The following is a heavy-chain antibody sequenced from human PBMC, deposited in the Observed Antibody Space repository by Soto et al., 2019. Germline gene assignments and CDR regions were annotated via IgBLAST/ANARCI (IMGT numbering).Heavy chain of an antibody. Sequence: SETLSLTCAVYGGSFSGYYWSWIRQPPGKGLEWIGEINHSGSTNYNPSLKSRVTISVDTSKNQFSLKLSSVTAADTAVYYCATRDSSGFDYWGQGTLVTVSS. J-gene: IGHJ4*02. CDR1: GGSFSGYY. CDR3: ATRDSSGFDY. V-gene: IGHV4-34*01. D-gene: IGHD3-22*01. CDR2: INHSGST.